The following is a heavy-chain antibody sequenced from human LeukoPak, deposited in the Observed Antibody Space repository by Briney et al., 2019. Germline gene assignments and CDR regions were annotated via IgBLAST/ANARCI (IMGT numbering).Heavy chain of an antibody. V-gene: IGHV3-21*01. J-gene: IGHJ4*02. CDR1: GFTFSSYS. Sequence: GGSLRLSCAASGFTFSSYSMNWVRQAPGKGLEWVSSISSSSSYIYYADSVKGRFTISRDNAKNSLYLQMNSLRAEDTAVYYCARDRGGAYDFWSGYYTGYFDYWGQGTLVPVSS. CDR2: ISSSSSYI. CDR3: ARDRGGAYDFWSGYYTGYFDY. D-gene: IGHD3-3*01.